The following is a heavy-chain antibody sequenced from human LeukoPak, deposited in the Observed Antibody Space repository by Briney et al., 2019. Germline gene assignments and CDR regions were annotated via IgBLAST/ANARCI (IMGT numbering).Heavy chain of an antibody. J-gene: IGHJ4*02. CDR3: ARGTDPYTPFDY. CDR2: IYSGGST. CDR1: GFTVSSNY. V-gene: IGHV3-66*02. D-gene: IGHD1-1*01. Sequence: GGSLRLSCAASGFTVSSNYMSWVRQAPGKGLEWVSVIYSGGSTYYADSVKGRITISRDNSKNTLYLQMNSLRAEDTAVYYCARGTDPYTPFDYWGQGTLVTVSS.